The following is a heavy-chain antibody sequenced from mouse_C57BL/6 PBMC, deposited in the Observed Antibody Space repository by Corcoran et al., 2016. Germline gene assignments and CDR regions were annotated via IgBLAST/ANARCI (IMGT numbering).Heavy chain of an antibody. Sequence: QIQLVQSGPELKKPGETVKISCKASGYTFTTYGMSWVKQAPGKGLKWMGWINTYSGVPTYADDFKGRFAFSLETSASTAYLQINNLKNEDTATYFCASLGGTTVVAHFDYWGQGTTLTVSS. J-gene: IGHJ2*01. V-gene: IGHV9-3*01. CDR2: INTYSGVP. CDR3: ASLGGTTVVAHFDY. D-gene: IGHD1-1*01. CDR1: GYTFTTYG.